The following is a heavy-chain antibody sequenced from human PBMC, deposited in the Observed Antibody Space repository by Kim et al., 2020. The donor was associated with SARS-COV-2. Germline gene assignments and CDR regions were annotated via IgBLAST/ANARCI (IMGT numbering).Heavy chain of an antibody. J-gene: IGHJ4*02. CDR3: ARGRGRVAVDY. CDR1: GFTFSGYW. CDR2: IKQDGSEK. Sequence: GGSLRLSCAASGFTFSGYWMSWVRQAPGKGLEWVASIKQDGSEKYCVDSVKGRFTISRDNAENSLYLQMNSLRAEDTAVYYCARGRGRVAVDYWGQGTLVTVSS. V-gene: IGHV3-7*03. D-gene: IGHD3-3*01.